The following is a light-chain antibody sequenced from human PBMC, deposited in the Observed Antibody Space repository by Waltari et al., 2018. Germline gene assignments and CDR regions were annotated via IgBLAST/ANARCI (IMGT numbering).Light chain of an antibody. CDR1: QSISSY. J-gene: IGKJ1*01. V-gene: IGKV1-39*01. CDR2: AAS. CDR3: QQSYSTPRT. Sequence: IQLTLSPSSRSASVGYSVSITCRASQSISSYLNWYQQKPGKAPKLLIYAASSLQSGVPSRFSGSGSGTDFTLTISSLQPEDFATYYCQQSYSTPRTFGQGTKVEIK.